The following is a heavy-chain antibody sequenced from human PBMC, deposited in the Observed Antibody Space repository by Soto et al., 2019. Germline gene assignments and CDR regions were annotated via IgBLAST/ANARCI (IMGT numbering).Heavy chain of an antibody. D-gene: IGHD3-22*01. Sequence: SETLSLTCTVSGGSISSSSYYWGWIRQPPGTGLEWIGSIYYSGSTYYNPSLKSRVTISVDTSKNQFSLKLSSVTAADTAVYYCARTPYYYDSSGYYPVDYWGQGTRVTVS. V-gene: IGHV4-39*01. CDR3: ARTPYYYDSSGYYPVDY. CDR1: GGSISSSSYY. J-gene: IGHJ4*02. CDR2: IYYSGST.